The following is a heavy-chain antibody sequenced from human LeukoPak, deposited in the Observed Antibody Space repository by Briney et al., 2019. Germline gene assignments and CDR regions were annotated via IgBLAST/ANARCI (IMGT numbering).Heavy chain of an antibody. D-gene: IGHD6-6*01. J-gene: IGHJ6*03. CDR1: GYTFTGYY. Sequence: GASVKVSCKASGYTFTGYYMHWVRQAPGQGLEWMGWINPNSGGTNYAQKFQGRVTMTRDTSISTAHMELSRLRSDDTAVYYCARDHEYSSSSEHNPTLYYYYYYMDVWGKGTTVTVSS. CDR2: INPNSGGT. V-gene: IGHV1-2*02. CDR3: ARDHEYSSSSEHNPTLYYYYYYMDV.